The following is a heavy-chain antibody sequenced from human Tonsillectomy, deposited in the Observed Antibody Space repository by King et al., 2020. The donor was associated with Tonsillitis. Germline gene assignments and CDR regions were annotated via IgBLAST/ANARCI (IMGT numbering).Heavy chain of an antibody. Sequence: QLQESGPGLVKPSETLSLTCTVSGGSISSSAYFWDWIRQPPGKGLEWIGSVYYSGSTYYNPSLKSRVTISVDTSKSQFSLKLRSVTAADTAEYYCARGGSPRYFDYWGQGTLVTVSS. CDR1: GGSISSSAYF. V-gene: IGHV4-39*01. J-gene: IGHJ4*02. CDR3: ARGGSPRYFDY. D-gene: IGHD2-15*01. CDR2: VYYSGST.